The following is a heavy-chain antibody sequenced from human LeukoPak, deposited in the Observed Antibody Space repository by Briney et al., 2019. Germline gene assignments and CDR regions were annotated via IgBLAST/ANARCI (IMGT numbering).Heavy chain of an antibody. Sequence: GESLKIPCKASGYLFSTSWIGWVRQMPGKGLEWMGIIYPGDSDTRYSPSFQGQVTISADKSISTAYLQWSSLKASDTAMYYCARRYSSYYYYMDVWGKGTTVTVSS. J-gene: IGHJ6*03. CDR1: GYLFSTSW. V-gene: IGHV5-51*01. CDR2: IYPGDSDT. CDR3: ARRYSSYYYYMDV. D-gene: IGHD4-11*01.